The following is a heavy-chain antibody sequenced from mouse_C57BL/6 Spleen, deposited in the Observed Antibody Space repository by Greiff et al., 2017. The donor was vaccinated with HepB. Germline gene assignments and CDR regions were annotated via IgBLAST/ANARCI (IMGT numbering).Heavy chain of an antibody. Sequence: VQVVESGAELVKPGASVKISCKASGYAFSSYWMNWVKQRPGKGLEWIGQIYPGDGDTNYNGKFKGKATLTADKSSSTAYMQLSSLTSEDSAVYFCARSGYYYAMDYWGQGTSVTVSS. CDR3: ARSGYYYAMDY. CDR1: GYAFSSYW. J-gene: IGHJ4*01. CDR2: IYPGDGDT. D-gene: IGHD3-2*02. V-gene: IGHV1-80*01.